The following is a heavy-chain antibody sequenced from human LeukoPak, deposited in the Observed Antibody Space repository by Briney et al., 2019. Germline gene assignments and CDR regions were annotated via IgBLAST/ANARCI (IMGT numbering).Heavy chain of an antibody. D-gene: IGHD1-26*01. V-gene: IGHV1-69*05. CDR2: IIPIFGTA. J-gene: IGHJ4*02. CDR1: GGTFSSYA. CDR3: ARLEVGAASYYFDY. Sequence: SVKVSCKASGGTFSSYAINWVRQAPGQGLEWMGGIIPIFGTANYAQKFQGRVTITTDVSTSTAYMELSSLRSEDTAVYYCARLEVGAASYYFDYWGQGTLVTVSS.